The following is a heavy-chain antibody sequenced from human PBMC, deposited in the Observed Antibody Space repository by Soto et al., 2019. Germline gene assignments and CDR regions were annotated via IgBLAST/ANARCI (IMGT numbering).Heavy chain of an antibody. V-gene: IGHV4-39*01. CDR3: ARRYCSSTSCTELY. Sequence: SETLSLTCTVSGGSISSSSYYWGWIRQPPGKGLEWIGSIYYSGSTYYNPSLKSRVTISVDTSKNQFSLKLSSVTAADTAVYYCARRYCSSTSCTELYWGQGTLVTVSS. CDR1: GGSISSSSYY. J-gene: IGHJ4*02. CDR2: IYYSGST. D-gene: IGHD2-2*01.